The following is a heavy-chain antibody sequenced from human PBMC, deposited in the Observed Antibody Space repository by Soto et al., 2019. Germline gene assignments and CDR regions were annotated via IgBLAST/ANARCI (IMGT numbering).Heavy chain of an antibody. J-gene: IGHJ4*02. CDR2: IIPMFNTA. CDR3: GRDKEVATISEFVY. CDR1: GGTFSSYA. V-gene: IGHV1-69*06. Sequence: QVQLVQSGPEVKKPGSSVKVSGKASGGTFSSYAISWVRQAPGQGLEWMGGIIPMFNTANYAQRFQGRVTIAAEKATRTAHMGLNSLRPEVRAVYYCGRDKEVATISEFVYWGQGTLVTVSS. D-gene: IGHD5-12*01.